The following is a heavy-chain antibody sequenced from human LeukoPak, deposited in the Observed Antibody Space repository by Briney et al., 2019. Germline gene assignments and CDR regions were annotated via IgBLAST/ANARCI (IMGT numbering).Heavy chain of an antibody. D-gene: IGHD6-13*01. Sequence: GGSLRLSCAASGFTFSSYGMHWVRQAPGKGLEWVAVISYDGSNKYYADSVKGRFTISRDNSKNTLYLQMNSLRAEDTAVYYCAKDSAGYSRSWYKKDNWFDPWGQGTLVTVSS. CDR3: AKDSAGYSRSWYKKDNWFDP. J-gene: IGHJ5*02. CDR2: ISYDGSNK. CDR1: GFTFSSYG. V-gene: IGHV3-30*18.